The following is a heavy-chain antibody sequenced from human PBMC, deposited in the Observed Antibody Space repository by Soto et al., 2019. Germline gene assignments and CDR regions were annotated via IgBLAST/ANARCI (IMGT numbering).Heavy chain of an antibody. V-gene: IGHV4-30-4*01. CDR3: ARDGAYYYDSSGYYGMDV. CDR1: GGSISSGDYY. J-gene: IGHJ6*02. CDR2: IYYSGST. Sequence: QVQLQESGPGLVKPSQTLSLTCTVSGGSISSGDYYWSWIRQPPGKGLEWIGYIYYSGSTYYNPXXKSRLTISVDXXKXQXXLKLSSVTAADTAVYYCARDGAYYYDSSGYYGMDVWGQGTTVTVSS. D-gene: IGHD3-22*01.